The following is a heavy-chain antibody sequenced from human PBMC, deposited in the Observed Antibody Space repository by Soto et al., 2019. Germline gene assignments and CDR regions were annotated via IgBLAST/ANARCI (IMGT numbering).Heavy chain of an antibody. V-gene: IGHV1-2*02. CDR1: GYTFTGYY. J-gene: IGHJ4*02. CDR3: ARHDSNGDFDF. CDR2: INPNSGGT. Sequence: ASVKVSCKASGYTFTGYYMHWVRQAPGQGLEWMGWINPNSGGTNYAQKFQGRVTMTRDTSISTAYLEWGRLKASDTAMYYCARHDSNGDFDFWGQGTQVTVSS. D-gene: IGHD2-8*01.